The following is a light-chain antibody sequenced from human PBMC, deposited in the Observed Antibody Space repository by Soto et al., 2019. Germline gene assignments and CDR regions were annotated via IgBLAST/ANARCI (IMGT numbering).Light chain of an antibody. CDR3: QQFGSSPRT. Sequence: EIVMTQSPATRSVSPGERATLSCRASQSVSSNLAWYQQEPGQAPRLLIYGASTRATGIPARFSGSGSGTEFTLTISRLEPEDFAVYYCQQFGSSPRTFGQGTKV. CDR2: GAS. V-gene: IGKV3-15*01. CDR1: QSVSSN. J-gene: IGKJ1*01.